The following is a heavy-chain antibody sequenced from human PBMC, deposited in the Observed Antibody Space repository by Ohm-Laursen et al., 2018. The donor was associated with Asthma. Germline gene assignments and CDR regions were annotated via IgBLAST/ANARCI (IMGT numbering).Heavy chain of an antibody. CDR3: ARGWTMPDY. J-gene: IGHJ4*02. V-gene: IGHV3-30-3*01. D-gene: IGHD2-15*01. Sequence: SLRLSCTASGFTFRSYAMHWVRQAPGKGLEWVAVGGSYYDGGLKYYADSVNGRFTVSRDDSKNSLYLQMNSLRAEDTAVYYCARGWTMPDYWGQGTLVTVSS. CDR1: GFTFRSYA. CDR2: GGSYYDGGLK.